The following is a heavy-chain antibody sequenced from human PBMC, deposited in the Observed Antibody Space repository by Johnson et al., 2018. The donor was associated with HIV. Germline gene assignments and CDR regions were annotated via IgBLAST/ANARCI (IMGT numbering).Heavy chain of an antibody. Sequence: QVQLVESGGGVVQPGRSLRVSCAASGFTFSNYAMHWVRQPPGKGLEWVAIIWYDGSNKYYADSLTGRFTISRDNSKNTLYLQMNSLRAEDTAVYYCARSWELVETAFDIWGQGTTVTVSS. CDR3: ARSWELVETAFDI. CDR1: GFTFSNYA. CDR2: IWYDGSNK. D-gene: IGHD1-26*01. J-gene: IGHJ3*02. V-gene: IGHV3-30*19.